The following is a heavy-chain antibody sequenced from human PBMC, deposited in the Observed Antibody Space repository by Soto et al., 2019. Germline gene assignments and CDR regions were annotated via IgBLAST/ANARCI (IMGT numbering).Heavy chain of an antibody. CDR2: IYYSGST. D-gene: IGHD4-17*01. CDR1: GGSISSGGYY. V-gene: IGHV4-31*03. CDR3: ARSGTTVTTKWFDP. J-gene: IGHJ5*02. Sequence: QVQLQESGPGLVKPSQTLSLTCTVSGGSISSGGYYWSWIRQHPGKGLEWIGYIYYSGSTYYNPSLKSRVTISVDTSKNHFSLKLSSVTAADTAVYYCARSGTTVTTKWFDPWGQGTLVTVSS.